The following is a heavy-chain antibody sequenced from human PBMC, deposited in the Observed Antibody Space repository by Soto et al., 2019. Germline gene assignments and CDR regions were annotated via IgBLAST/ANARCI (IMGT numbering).Heavy chain of an antibody. J-gene: IGHJ6*02. V-gene: IGHV3-23*01. Sequence: EVQLLESGGGLVQPGGSLRLSCAASGFPLSSYAMSWVRQAPGKGLEWVSAISGSGGSTYYADSVKGRFTISRDNSKNTLYLQMSSLRAEDTAVYYCAKDFQNGMDVWGQGTTVTVSS. CDR2: ISGSGGST. CDR3: AKDFQNGMDV. CDR1: GFPLSSYA.